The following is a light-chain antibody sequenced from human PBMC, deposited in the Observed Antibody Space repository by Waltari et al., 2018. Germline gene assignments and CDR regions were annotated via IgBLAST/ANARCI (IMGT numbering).Light chain of an antibody. CDR2: NIF. J-gene: IGKJ1*01. CDR3: QHYVRLPAT. Sequence: EIVLTQSPGTLSSSPGETATLSCRASQSVGRSLAWYQQKPGQAPRLLIYNIFNRATGIPDRFSGSGSGTDFTLTISRLEPEDFVVYYCQHYVRLPATFGQGTKVEIK. V-gene: IGKV3-20*01. CDR1: QSVGRS.